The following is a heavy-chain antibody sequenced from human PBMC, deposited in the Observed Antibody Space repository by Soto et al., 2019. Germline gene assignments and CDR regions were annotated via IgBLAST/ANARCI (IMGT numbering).Heavy chain of an antibody. Sequence: GASVKVSCKASGYTFTSYYMHWVRQAPGKGLEWMGGFDPEDGETIYAQKFQGRVTMTEDTSTDTAYMELSSLRSEDTAAYYCATSQTTESAFDYWGQGTLVTVSS. CDR1: GYTFTSYY. J-gene: IGHJ4*02. V-gene: IGHV1-24*01. CDR3: ATSQTTESAFDY. CDR2: FDPEDGET.